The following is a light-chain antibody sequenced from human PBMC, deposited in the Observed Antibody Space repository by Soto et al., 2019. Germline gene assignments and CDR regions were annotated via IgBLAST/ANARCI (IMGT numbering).Light chain of an antibody. CDR1: QSVTSSY. CDR2: GAS. Sequence: EIVLTQSPGTLSLSPGERATLSCRASQSVTSSYLAWYQHKRGQAPRLLIYGASNRATGIPDRFSGSVSGKDFTLTISRLEPEDFAVYYCQQFGRSPPWTFGQGTKVEIK. J-gene: IGKJ1*01. V-gene: IGKV3-20*01. CDR3: QQFGRSPPWT.